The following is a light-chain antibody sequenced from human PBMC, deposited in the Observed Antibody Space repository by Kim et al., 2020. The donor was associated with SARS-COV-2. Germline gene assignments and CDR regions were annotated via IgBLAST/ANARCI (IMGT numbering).Light chain of an antibody. CDR3: QQYYTIPWT. V-gene: IGKV4-1*01. CDR1: QSVLYSSNNKNY. Sequence: DNVMTQSPDSLAVSLGERATINCKSSQSVLYSSNNKNYLAWYQQKPGQPPKLLIYWASTRESGVPDRFSGSGSRTDFTLTISSLQAEDVAVYYCQQYYTIPWTFGQGTKVDIK. J-gene: IGKJ1*01. CDR2: WAS.